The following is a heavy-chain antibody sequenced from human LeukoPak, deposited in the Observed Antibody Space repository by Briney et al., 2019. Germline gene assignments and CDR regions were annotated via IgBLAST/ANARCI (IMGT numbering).Heavy chain of an antibody. J-gene: IGHJ4*02. CDR2: INAGNGNT. V-gene: IGHV1-3*01. D-gene: IGHD7-27*01. Sequence: ASVKVSCKASGYTFTSYAMHWVRQAPGQRLEWMGWINAGNGNTKYSQKFQGRVTITRDTSISTAYMELSRLRSDDTTVYYCAREVVELGALDYWGQGTLVTASS. CDR1: GYTFTSYA. CDR3: AREVVELGALDY.